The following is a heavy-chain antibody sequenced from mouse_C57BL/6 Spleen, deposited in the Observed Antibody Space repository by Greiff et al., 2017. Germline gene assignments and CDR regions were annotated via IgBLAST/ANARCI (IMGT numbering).Heavy chain of an antibody. CDR3: TTSTVGEGAY. J-gene: IGHJ3*01. CDR2: IDPENGDT. CDR1: GFNIKDDY. V-gene: IGHV14-4*01. D-gene: IGHD1-1*01. Sequence: EVQLQQSGAELVRPGASVKLSCTASGFNIKDDYMHWVKQRPEQGLEWIGWIDPENGDTEYASKFQGKATITADTSSNTAYLQLSSLTSEDTAVYYCTTSTVGEGAYWGQGTLVTVSA.